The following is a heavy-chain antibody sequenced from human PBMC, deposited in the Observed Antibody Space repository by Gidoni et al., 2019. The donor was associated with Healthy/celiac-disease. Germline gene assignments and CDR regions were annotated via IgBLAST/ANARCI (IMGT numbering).Heavy chain of an antibody. V-gene: IGHV3-9*01. J-gene: IGHJ4*02. CDR1: GFTFDDYA. CDR3: AKDDHQYYYDSSGYTE. D-gene: IGHD3-22*01. Sequence: EVQLVESGGGLVQPGRSLRLSCAASGFTFDDYAMPWVRQAPGKGLEWVSGISWNSGSIGYADSVKGRFTISRDNAKNSLYLQMNSLRAEDTALYYCAKDDHQYYYDSSGYTEWGQGTLVTVSS. CDR2: ISWNSGSI.